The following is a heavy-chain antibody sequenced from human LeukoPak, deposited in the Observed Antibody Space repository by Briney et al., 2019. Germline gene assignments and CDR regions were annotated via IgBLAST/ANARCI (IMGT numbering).Heavy chain of an antibody. Sequence: GGSLRLSCAASGFTFSSYAMSWVRQAPGKGLEWVSSISGSGVNTYYADSVKGRFTISRDNSKSTLSLQMNSLRAEDTAVYYCAEIQLNSGPCYWGQGTLVTVSS. CDR3: AEIQLNSGPCY. CDR2: ISGSGVNT. V-gene: IGHV3-23*01. D-gene: IGHD5-12*01. J-gene: IGHJ4*02. CDR1: GFTFSSYA.